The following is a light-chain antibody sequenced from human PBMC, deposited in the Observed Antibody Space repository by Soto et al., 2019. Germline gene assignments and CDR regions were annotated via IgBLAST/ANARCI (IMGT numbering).Light chain of an antibody. J-gene: IGLJ2*01. V-gene: IGLV2-14*01. Sequence: VLTQPASVSGSPGQSITISCTGTSSDVGGYNYVSWYQQHPGKAPKLMIYEVSNRPSGVSNRFSGSKSGNTASLTISGLQAEDEADYYCSSYTSSSTVVFGGGTKVTVL. CDR1: SSDVGGYNY. CDR2: EVS. CDR3: SSYTSSSTVV.